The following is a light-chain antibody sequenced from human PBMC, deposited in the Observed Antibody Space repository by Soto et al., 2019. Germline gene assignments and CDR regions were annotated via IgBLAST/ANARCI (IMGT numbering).Light chain of an antibody. CDR2: DAS. V-gene: IGKV1-5*01. Sequence: DIQMTQSPSTLSASVGDRVTITCRASQSISSWLAWYQQKPGKAPKLLIYDASSLESGVPSRFSGSGSGTEFTRTISSLQPDDFAIYYCQQYNSWTWTFGQGSKVEIK. CDR3: QQYNSWTWT. CDR1: QSISSW. J-gene: IGKJ1*01.